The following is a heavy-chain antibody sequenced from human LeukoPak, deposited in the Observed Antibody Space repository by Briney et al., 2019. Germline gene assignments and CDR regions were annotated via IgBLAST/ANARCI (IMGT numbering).Heavy chain of an antibody. V-gene: IGHV1-18*01. CDR1: GYTFTSYG. CDR2: ISAYNGNT. CDR3: ARDPYRCNWNSRWFDP. D-gene: IGHD1-7*01. J-gene: IGHJ5*02. Sequence: GASVKVSCKASGYTFTSYGISWVRQAPGQGLEWMGWISAYNGNTNYAQKLQGRVTMTTDTSTSTAYMELRSLRSDDTAVYYCARDPYRCNWNSRWFDPWGQGTLVTVSS.